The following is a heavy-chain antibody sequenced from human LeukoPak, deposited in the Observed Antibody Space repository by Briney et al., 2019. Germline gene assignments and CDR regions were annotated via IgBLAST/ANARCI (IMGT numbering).Heavy chain of an antibody. D-gene: IGHD4-11*01. CDR3: TRSTRMTNPDY. J-gene: IGHJ4*02. V-gene: IGHV5-51*04. CDR2: IYPGDSDT. CDR1: GYSFTSYW. Sequence: GESLKISCKGSGYSFTSYWIGWVRQMPGKGLELMGIIYPGDSDTRYSPSFQGQVTISVDKPLSTAYLHWSSLKASDTAMYYCTRSTRMTNPDYWGQGTQVTVSS.